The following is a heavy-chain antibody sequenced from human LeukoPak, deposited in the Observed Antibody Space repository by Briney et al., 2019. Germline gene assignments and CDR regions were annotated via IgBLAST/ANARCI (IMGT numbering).Heavy chain of an antibody. CDR1: GFTFSRCD. V-gene: IGHV3-30*02. J-gene: IGHJ4*02. CDR2: VLYDGSLK. D-gene: IGHD4-17*01. CDR3: AASDYGDFQTFDY. Sequence: GGSLRLSCAASGFTFSRCDMHWVRQAPGKGLEWVAFVLYDGSLKYYADSVRGRVTISRDNSKNTLYLQMNSLRAEDTAVYYCAASDYGDFQTFDYWGQGTLVTVSS.